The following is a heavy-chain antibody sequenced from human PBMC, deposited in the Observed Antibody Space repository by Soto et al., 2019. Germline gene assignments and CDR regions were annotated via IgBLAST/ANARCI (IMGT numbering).Heavy chain of an antibody. V-gene: IGHV1-18*01. CDR1: AYTFTSYG. J-gene: IGHJ3*02. Sequence: QVQLVQSGAEVKKPGASVKVSCKASAYTFTSYGISWVRQAPGQGLEWMGWISAYNGNTHYARRLQGRVTMTTDTSTSTAYVELRCLRSADTAVYYCARDLGDAFDMWGQGTMVTVSS. CDR2: ISAYNGNT. CDR3: ARDLGDAFDM.